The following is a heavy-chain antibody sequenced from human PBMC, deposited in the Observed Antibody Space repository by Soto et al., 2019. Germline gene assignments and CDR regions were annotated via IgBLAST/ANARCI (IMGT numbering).Heavy chain of an antibody. Sequence: ASVKVSCKASGYPFSSYSMHWVRQAPGQGLEWMGIINANTGTTDYAQELQGRVTFKADTSTRTFYMELSSLRSEDTAVYYCARDLARITIFGVIMGPEYWGQGTLVTVSS. CDR3: ARDLARITIFGVIMGPEY. CDR1: GYPFSSYS. J-gene: IGHJ4*02. V-gene: IGHV1-46*01. CDR2: INANTGTT. D-gene: IGHD3-3*01.